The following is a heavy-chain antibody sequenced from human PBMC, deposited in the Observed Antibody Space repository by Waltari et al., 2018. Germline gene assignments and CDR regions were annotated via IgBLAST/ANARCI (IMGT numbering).Heavy chain of an antibody. CDR1: GFTVSSYW. Sequence: EVQLVESGGGLVQPGGSLRLSCAASGFTVSSYWMSWVRQAPGKGLEWVANIKQDGSEKSYVVSGKVRFSISRDNAKNSLYLQMNSLRAEDTAVYYCASPPAYGDYVVYWGQGTLVTVSS. J-gene: IGHJ4*02. CDR2: IKQDGSEK. CDR3: ASPPAYGDYVVY. V-gene: IGHV3-7*01. D-gene: IGHD4-17*01.